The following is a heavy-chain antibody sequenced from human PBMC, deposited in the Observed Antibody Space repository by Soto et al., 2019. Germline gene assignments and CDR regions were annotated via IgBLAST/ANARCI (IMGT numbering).Heavy chain of an antibody. D-gene: IGHD1-20*01. CDR2: IWYDGSNK. V-gene: IGHV3-33*01. CDR3: AREDGIPDKNTKPRPRPLYD. Sequence: SLRLSCAASGFTFSSYGMHWVRQAPGKGLEWVAVIWYDGSNKYYADSVKGRFTISRDNSKNTLYLQMNSLRAEDTAVYYCAREDGIPDKNTKPRPRPLYDWGQGTLVPVAS. CDR1: GFTFSSYG. J-gene: IGHJ4*02.